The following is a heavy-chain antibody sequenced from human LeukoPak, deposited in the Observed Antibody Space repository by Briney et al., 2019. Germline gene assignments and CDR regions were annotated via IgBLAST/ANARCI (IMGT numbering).Heavy chain of an antibody. D-gene: IGHD2-2*01. Sequence: GGSLRLSCAASGFTFSSYAMSWVRQAPGKGLEWVSAISGSGGSTYYADSVKGRFTISRDNSKDTLYLQMNSLRAEDTAVYYCAKDLAQSQLMNWFDPWGQGTLVTVSS. CDR2: ISGSGGST. CDR3: AKDLAQSQLMNWFDP. V-gene: IGHV3-23*01. J-gene: IGHJ5*02. CDR1: GFTFSSYA.